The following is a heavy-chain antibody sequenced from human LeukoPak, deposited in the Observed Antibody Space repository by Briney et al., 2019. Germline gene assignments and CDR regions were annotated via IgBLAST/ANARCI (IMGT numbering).Heavy chain of an antibody. CDR2: ISSNGGST. J-gene: IGHJ5*02. D-gene: IGHD4-11*01. Sequence: GGSLRLSCSASGFTFSSYAMHWVRQAPGKGLEYVSAISSNGGSTYYADSVKGRFTISRDNSKNTLYLQMSSLRAEDTAVYYCARGMTTGLPFDPWGQGTLVTVSS. CDR1: GFTFSSYA. CDR3: ARGMTTGLPFDP. V-gene: IGHV3-64D*09.